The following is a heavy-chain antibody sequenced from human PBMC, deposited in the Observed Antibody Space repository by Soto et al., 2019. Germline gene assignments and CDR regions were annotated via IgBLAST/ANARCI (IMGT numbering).Heavy chain of an antibody. CDR1: GGSISSSSYY. CDR3: AKDGRDCSSTSCYGGGNWFDP. Sequence: QLQLQESGPGLVKPSETLSLTCTVSGGSISSSSYYWGWIRQPPGKGLEWIGSIYYSGSTYYNPSLKSRVPISVDTSKNQFSLKLSSVTAADTAVYYCAKDGRDCSSTSCYGGGNWFDPWGQGTLVTVSS. D-gene: IGHD2-2*01. CDR2: IYYSGST. V-gene: IGHV4-39*02. J-gene: IGHJ5*02.